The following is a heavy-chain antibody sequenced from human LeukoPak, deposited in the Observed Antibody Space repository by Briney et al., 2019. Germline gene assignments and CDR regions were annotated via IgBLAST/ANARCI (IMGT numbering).Heavy chain of an antibody. CDR1: GFTFSSYE. CDR2: ISGSGHNT. V-gene: IGHV3-23*01. J-gene: IGHJ4*02. Sequence: PGGSLRLSCAASGFTFSSYEMNWVRQAPGRGLEWVSAISGSGHNTYHADSVRGRFTISRDNSKNTLYLQMNSLRAEDAAVYFCAKAPVTSCRGAYCYPFDSWGQGTLVTVSS. CDR3: AKAPVTSCRGAYCYPFDS. D-gene: IGHD2-21*01.